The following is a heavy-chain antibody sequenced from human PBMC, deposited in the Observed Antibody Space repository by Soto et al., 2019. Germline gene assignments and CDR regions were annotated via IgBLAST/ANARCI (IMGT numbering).Heavy chain of an antibody. V-gene: IGHV3-23*01. CDR3: TRTLSVAGPDY. CDR2: IRGRGSST. CDR1: GFTFSNYA. J-gene: IGHJ4*02. Sequence: LRLSCAASGFTFSNYAMSWVRQAPGKGLEWVSSIRGRGSSTYYADSVKGRFTISRDNSRNTLNLQMTSLRAEDTAVYYCTRTLSVAGPDYWGQGTLVTVSS. D-gene: IGHD6-19*01.